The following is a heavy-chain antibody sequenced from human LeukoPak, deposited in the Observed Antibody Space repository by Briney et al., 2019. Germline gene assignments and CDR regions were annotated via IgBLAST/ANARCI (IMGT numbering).Heavy chain of an antibody. J-gene: IGHJ4*02. D-gene: IGHD3-22*01. CDR3: ARQEYYYDSSGYYPVGFDY. CDR1: GYSFTSYW. CDR2: IYPGDSDT. Sequence: GESLKISYKGSGYSFTSYWIGWVRQMPGKGLEWMGIIYPGDSDTRYSPSFQGRVTISADKSISTAYLQWSSLKASDTAMYYCARQEYYYDSSGYYPVGFDYWGQGTLVTVSS. V-gene: IGHV5-51*01.